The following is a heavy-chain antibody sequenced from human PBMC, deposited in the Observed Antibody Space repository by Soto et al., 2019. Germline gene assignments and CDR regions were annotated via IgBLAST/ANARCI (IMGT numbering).Heavy chain of an antibody. V-gene: IGHV4-59*08. D-gene: IGHD1-26*01. CDR1: GGSISSYY. J-gene: IGHJ4*02. CDR3: ARRWGAAVEY. Sequence: QVQLQESGPGLVKPSETLSLTCTVSGGSISSYYWSWIRQPPGKGLEWFGHIYYIGSTNDNPSLKSRVTISVDTSKNQFSLKLSSVTAADTAVYYCARRWGAAVEYWGQGTLVTVSS. CDR2: IYYIGST.